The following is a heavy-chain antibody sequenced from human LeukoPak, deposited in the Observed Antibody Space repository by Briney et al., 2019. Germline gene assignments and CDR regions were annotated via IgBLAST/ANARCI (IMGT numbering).Heavy chain of an antibody. Sequence: GGSLRLSCAVSGFTVSSDYMSWVRQAPGKGLEWVSLIHSGGTTDYADSVKGRFTISRDYSKNTVNLQINSLRADDTAVYYCARERRYCSGDNCYSGLDYWGQGTLVTVSS. CDR1: GFTVSSDY. V-gene: IGHV3-53*01. CDR3: ARERRYCSGDNCYSGLDY. CDR2: IHSGGTT. J-gene: IGHJ4*02. D-gene: IGHD2-15*01.